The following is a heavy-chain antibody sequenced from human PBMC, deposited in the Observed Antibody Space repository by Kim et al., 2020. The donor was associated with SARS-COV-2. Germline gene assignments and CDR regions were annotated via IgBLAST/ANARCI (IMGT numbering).Heavy chain of an antibody. V-gene: IGHV6-1*01. J-gene: IGHJ4*02. CDR1: GDSVSSNSAA. D-gene: IGHD2-21*02. Sequence: SQTLSLTCAISGDSVSSNSAACNWVRQSPSRGLEWLGRTFYRSKWYNEYALSVKSRITINPDTTKNQFSLQLNSVTPEDTAVYYCAREEYGGDSRGFDYWGQGTLVTVSS. CDR2: TFYRSKWYN. CDR3: AREEYGGDSRGFDY.